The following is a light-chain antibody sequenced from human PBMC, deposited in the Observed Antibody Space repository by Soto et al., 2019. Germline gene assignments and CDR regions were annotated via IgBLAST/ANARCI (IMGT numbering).Light chain of an antibody. V-gene: IGKV3-20*01. J-gene: IGKJ4*01. CDR3: QPYGSSPPT. CDR2: GAS. Sequence: EIVLTQAPGTLSLSPGERATLSCRASQSVSKNFLAWYQQKPGQAPRLLISGASNRATGIPDRFSGSGSGTDFSLTIDRLEPEALAVYFCQPYGSSPPTFGGGTKVAIK. CDR1: QSVSKNF.